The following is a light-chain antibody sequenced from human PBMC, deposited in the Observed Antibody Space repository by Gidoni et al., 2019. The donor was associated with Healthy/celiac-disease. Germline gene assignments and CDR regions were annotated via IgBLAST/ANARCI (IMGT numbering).Light chain of an antibody. CDR3: QQYNSYSGT. Sequence: DIQMTQSPSTLSASVGDRVTITRRASQRISSWLAWYQQKPGNAPKLLIYQASSLESGVPSRFGGSGSGTEFTLTISILQPDDFATYSCQQYNSYSGTFGQGTKVEI. V-gene: IGKV1-5*03. CDR1: QRISSW. J-gene: IGKJ1*01. CDR2: QAS.